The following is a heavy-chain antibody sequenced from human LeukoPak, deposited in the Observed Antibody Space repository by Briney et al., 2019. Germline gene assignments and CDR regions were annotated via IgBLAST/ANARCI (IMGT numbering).Heavy chain of an antibody. CDR1: GGTFSSYA. Sequence: AASVTVSCKASGGTFSSYAISWVRQAPGQGLEWMGRIIPILGIANYAQKFQGRVTITADKSTSTAYMELSSLRSEDTAVYYCARSLSGGPRGCFDYWGQGTLVTVSS. V-gene: IGHV1-69*04. D-gene: IGHD6-25*01. CDR2: IIPILGIA. J-gene: IGHJ4*02. CDR3: ARSLSGGPRGCFDY.